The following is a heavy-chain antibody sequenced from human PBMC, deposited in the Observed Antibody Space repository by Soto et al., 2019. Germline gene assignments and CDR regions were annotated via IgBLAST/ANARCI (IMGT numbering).Heavy chain of an antibody. Sequence: EVQLLESGGGLVQPGGSLRLSCAASGFTFSSYAMSWVRQAPGKGLEWVSAISGSGGSTYYADSVKGRFTISRDNSKNTLYLQMNSLRAEDTAVYYCPKPHTRAVVPAVIHYWGQGTLVTVSS. CDR3: PKPHTRAVVPAVIHY. J-gene: IGHJ4*02. CDR1: GFTFSSYA. D-gene: IGHD2-2*01. CDR2: ISGSGGST. V-gene: IGHV3-23*01.